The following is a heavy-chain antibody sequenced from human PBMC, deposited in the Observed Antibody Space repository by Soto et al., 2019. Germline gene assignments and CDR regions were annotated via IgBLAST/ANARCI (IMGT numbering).Heavy chain of an antibody. J-gene: IGHJ6*03. CDR2: INSDGSST. D-gene: IGHD2-2*01. Sequence: GGSLRLSCAASGFTFSSYWMHWVRQAPGKGLVWVSRINSDGSSTSYADSVKGRFTISRDNAKNTLYLQMNSLRAEDTAVYYCARVSRDIVVVPADYYYYYYMDVWGKGTTVTVSS. V-gene: IGHV3-74*01. CDR1: GFTFSSYW. CDR3: ARVSRDIVVVPADYYYYYYMDV.